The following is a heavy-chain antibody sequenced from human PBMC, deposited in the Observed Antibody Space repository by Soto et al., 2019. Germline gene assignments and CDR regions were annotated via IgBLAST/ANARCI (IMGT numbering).Heavy chain of an antibody. J-gene: IGHJ4*02. CDR1: GFIFSNYG. CDR2: IWYDGSNK. CDR3: AREGAVAGSQDF. D-gene: IGHD6-19*01. Sequence: GGSLRLSCAASGFIFSNYGIHWVHQAPGKGLEWVALIWYDGSNKYYADSVKGRFIVSRDNTNNTVYLQLNSLRADDTAVYYCAREGAVAGSQDFWGPGTLVTVSS. V-gene: IGHV3-33*01.